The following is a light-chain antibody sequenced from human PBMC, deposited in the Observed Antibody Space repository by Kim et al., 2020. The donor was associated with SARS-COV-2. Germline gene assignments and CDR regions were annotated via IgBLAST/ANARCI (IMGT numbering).Light chain of an antibody. V-gene: IGLV3-21*04. CDR2: YNS. CDR3: QVWGKTTAHSV. J-gene: IGLJ3*02. Sequence: SYELTQPPSVSAAPGETATITCAGDNIEDKSVHWYQQRPGQAPLLVIYYNSDRPSGIPERLSGSNSGNTATLTISRVEAGDEADYYCQVWGKTTAHSVFGGGTQLTVL. CDR1: NIEDKS.